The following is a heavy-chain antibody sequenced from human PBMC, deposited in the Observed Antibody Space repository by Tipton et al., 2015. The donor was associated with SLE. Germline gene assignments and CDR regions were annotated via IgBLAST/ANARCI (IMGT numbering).Heavy chain of an antibody. CDR2: IYYSGSTNYSGST. D-gene: IGHD3-10*01. Sequence: LRLSCTVSGGSISSYYWSWIRQPPGKGLEWIGYIYYSGSTNYSGSTNYNPSLKSRVTISLDTSKGQFSLKLSSVTAADTAVYYCARGGVLGFHPSAFDIWGQGTMVTVSS. V-gene: IGHV4-59*01. CDR3: ARGGVLGFHPSAFDI. CDR1: GGSISSYY. J-gene: IGHJ3*02.